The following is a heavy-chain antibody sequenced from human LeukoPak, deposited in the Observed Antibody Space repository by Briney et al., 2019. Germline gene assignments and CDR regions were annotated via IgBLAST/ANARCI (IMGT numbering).Heavy chain of an antibody. V-gene: IGHV4-59*01. J-gene: IGHJ6*03. CDR3: ARGRVSSSTWYSTYYYYFYMDV. D-gene: IGHD1-1*01. CDR2: VGHTWST. CDR1: DDSITMYY. Sequence: SETLSLTCSVSDDSITMYYWTWIRKPPGKGLGLVGYVGHTWSTNFNPSLNGRVSISRDTTKNLFSLRLRSVTAADTAVYFCARGRVSSSTWYSTYYYYFYMDVWGKGTTVTVSS.